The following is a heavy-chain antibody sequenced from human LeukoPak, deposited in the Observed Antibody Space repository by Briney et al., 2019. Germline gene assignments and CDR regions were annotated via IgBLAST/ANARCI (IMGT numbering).Heavy chain of an antibody. V-gene: IGHV4-59*13. CDR3: ARVVGYCSSASCYFDYYYYYMDV. D-gene: IGHD2-2*01. CDR2: IHYSGNT. J-gene: IGHJ6*03. CDR1: GGSISNYY. Sequence: SETLSLTCVVSGGSISNYYWSWIRQPPGKRLEWIGYIHYSGNTYYNPSLKSRVTISVDTSKNQFSLKLTSVTAADTAVYYCARVVGYCSSASCYFDYYYYYMDVWGKGTTVTVSS.